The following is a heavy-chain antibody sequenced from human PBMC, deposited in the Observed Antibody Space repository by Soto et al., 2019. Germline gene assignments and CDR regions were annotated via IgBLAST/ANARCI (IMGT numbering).Heavy chain of an antibody. CDR3: ARSDNRNSLYGVDV. V-gene: IGHV4-34*01. CDR2: INHRGSS. CDR1: GGSLSGYY. J-gene: IGHJ6*02. D-gene: IGHD1-7*01. Sequence: SETLSLTCAANGGSLSGYYWSWIRQSPGKGLEWIGEINHRGSSDYNPSLKSRVTISIDASKNHVTLELTSVTAADTAVYYCARSDNRNSLYGVDVWGQGTAVTVSS.